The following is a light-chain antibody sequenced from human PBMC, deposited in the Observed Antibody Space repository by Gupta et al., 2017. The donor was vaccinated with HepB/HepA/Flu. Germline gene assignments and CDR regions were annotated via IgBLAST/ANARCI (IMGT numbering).Light chain of an antibody. CDR1: SSNIGSNT. Sequence: QSVLTQPPSASGTPGPRVTISCSGSSSNIGSNTVNWYQQLPGTAPKLLIYTSNHRPSGVPDRFSGSKSGTSASLAISGLQADDEADYYCAAWDDSRNGYVFGTGTKVSVL. CDR2: TSN. CDR3: AAWDDSRNGYV. J-gene: IGLJ1*01. V-gene: IGLV1-44*01.